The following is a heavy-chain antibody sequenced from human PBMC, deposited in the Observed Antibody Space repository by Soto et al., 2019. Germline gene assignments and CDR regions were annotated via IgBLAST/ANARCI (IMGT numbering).Heavy chain of an antibody. J-gene: IGHJ4*02. D-gene: IGHD6-6*01. CDR3: ARGQQLLPYYFDY. CDR2: IIPIFGTA. CDR1: GGTFSSCA. Sequence: WASVEVSCKASGGTFSSCAISWVRQAPGQGLEWMGGIIPIFGTANYAQKFQGRVTIPADESTSTAYMELSSLRSEDTAVYYCARGQQLLPYYFDYWGQGTLVTVSS. V-gene: IGHV1-69*13.